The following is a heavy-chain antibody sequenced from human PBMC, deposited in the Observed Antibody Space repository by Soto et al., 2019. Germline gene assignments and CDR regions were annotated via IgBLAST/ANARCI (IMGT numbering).Heavy chain of an antibody. CDR1: VVSFSGYY. CDR2: INHSGST. J-gene: IGHJ4*02. D-gene: IGHD5-18*01. Sequence: XETLSLTCAFYVVSFSGYYWSCIRQPPGKGLEWIGEINHSGSTNYNPSLKSRVTISVDTSKNQFSLKLSSVTAADTAVYYCARGRGYSYASLDYWGQGTLVTVSS. V-gene: IGHV4-34*01. CDR3: ARGRGYSYASLDY.